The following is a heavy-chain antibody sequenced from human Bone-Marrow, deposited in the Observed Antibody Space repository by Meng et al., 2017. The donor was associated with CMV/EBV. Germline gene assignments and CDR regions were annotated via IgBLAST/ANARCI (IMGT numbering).Heavy chain of an antibody. CDR1: GATFNNYA. D-gene: IGHD1-7*01. CDR3: ARVSPGKLELKSRQFFQH. CDR2: IIPDLSTE. Sequence: SVKVSCKAPGATFNNYAFSWVRQAPGQGLEWMGGIIPDLSTEKYAQKFQGRVTLTTDESTTTANIELSRLRSDDTAVYYCARVSPGKLELKSRQFFQHWGQGTLVTVSS. J-gene: IGHJ1*01. V-gene: IGHV1-69*05.